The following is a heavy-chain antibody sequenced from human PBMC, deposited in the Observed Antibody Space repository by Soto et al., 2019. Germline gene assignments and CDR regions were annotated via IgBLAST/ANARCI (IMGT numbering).Heavy chain of an antibody. CDR3: ARDPSYYGMDV. CDR2: ISAYNGNT. V-gene: IGHV1-18*01. J-gene: IGHJ6*02. CDR1: GYTFTSYG. Sequence: ASVKVSCKASGYTFTSYGISWVRQAPGQGLEWMGWISAYNGNTNYSQKFQGRVTITRDTSASTAYMELSSLRSEATAVYYRARDPSYYGMDVWG.